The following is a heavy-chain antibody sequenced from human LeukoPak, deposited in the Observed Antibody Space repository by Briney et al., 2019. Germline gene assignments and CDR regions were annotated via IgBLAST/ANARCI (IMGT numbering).Heavy chain of an antibody. Sequence: ASVKVSCKASGYTFTNYGVTWMRQAPGQGLEWMGCISAYNGNTKYAQKLQGRVTMTTDTSTSAAYKELRSLRSDDTAVYYCASDVGYCRSTSCYGLYYWGQGTLVTVSS. D-gene: IGHD2-2*01. J-gene: IGHJ4*02. CDR3: ASDVGYCRSTSCYGLYY. CDR1: GYTFTNYG. CDR2: ISAYNGNT. V-gene: IGHV1-18*01.